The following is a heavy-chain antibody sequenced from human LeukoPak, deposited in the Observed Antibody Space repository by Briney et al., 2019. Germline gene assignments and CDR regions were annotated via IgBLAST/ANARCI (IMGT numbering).Heavy chain of an antibody. CDR1: GFTFSSYA. D-gene: IGHD4-17*01. Sequence: GGSLRLSCAASGFTFSSYAMSWVRQAPGKGLEWVSAINGSGGSTYYADSVKGRFTISRDNAKNSLYLQMNSLRDEDTAVYYCARESTVPNGDDYWGQGTLVTVSS. V-gene: IGHV3-23*01. J-gene: IGHJ4*02. CDR2: INGSGGST. CDR3: ARESTVPNGDDY.